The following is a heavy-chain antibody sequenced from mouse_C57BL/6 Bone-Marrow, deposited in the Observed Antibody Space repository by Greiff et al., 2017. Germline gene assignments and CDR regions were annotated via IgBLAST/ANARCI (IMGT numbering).Heavy chain of an antibody. V-gene: IGHV1-59*01. D-gene: IGHD4-1*02. Sequence: QVQLKQPGAELVRPGTSVKLSCKASGYTFTSYWMHWVKQRPGPGLEWIGVIDPSDSYTNYNQKFKGKATLTVDTSSSTAYMQLSSLTSEDSAVYYCASTGFAYWGQGTLVTVSA. CDR1: GYTFTSYW. CDR2: IDPSDSYT. CDR3: ASTGFAY. J-gene: IGHJ3*01.